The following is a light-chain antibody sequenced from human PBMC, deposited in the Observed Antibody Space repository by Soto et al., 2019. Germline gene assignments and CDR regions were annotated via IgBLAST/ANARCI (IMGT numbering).Light chain of an antibody. V-gene: IGKV3-20*01. CDR1: QSVSSTY. J-gene: IGKJ1*01. CDR3: QQCSSSPWT. Sequence: EIVLTQSPGTLSLSPGERATLSCRASQSVSSTYLAWYQQKPGQAPRLLIYGASSRATGIPDRFSGGGSGTDFTLTISRVQPEDFAVYYCQQCSSSPWTFGQGTKLEIK. CDR2: GAS.